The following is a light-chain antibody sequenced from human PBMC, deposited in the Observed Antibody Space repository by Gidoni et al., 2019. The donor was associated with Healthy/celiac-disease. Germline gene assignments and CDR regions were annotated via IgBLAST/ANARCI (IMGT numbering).Light chain of an antibody. J-gene: IGKJ4*01. CDR1: QSVSSSY. CDR3: QPYGSSPAP. Sequence: ERVLTQSPGTLYLSPGERATLACRASQSVSSSYLAWYQKKPGQAPRLLIYGASSRATGIPDRFSGSGSGTDFPLTLSRLEPEDFSVYYCQPYGSSPAPFGGGTKVEIK. V-gene: IGKV3-20*01. CDR2: GAS.